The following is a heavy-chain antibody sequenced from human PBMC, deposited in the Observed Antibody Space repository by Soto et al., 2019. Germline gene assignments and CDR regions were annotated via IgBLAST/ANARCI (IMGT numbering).Heavy chain of an antibody. Sequence: SETLSLTCTVSGGSMSSYYWSWIRQPAGKVLEWIGRIYTSGSTNYNPSLKSRVTMSVDTSKNQFSLKLSSVTAADTAVYYCARDRSYYDSSGYYYDYWGQGTLVTVSS. J-gene: IGHJ4*02. V-gene: IGHV4-4*07. CDR2: IYTSGST. CDR1: GGSMSSYY. D-gene: IGHD3-22*01. CDR3: ARDRSYYDSSGYYYDY.